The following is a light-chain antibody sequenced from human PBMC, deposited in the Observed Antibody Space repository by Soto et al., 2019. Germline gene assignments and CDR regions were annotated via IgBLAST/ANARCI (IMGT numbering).Light chain of an antibody. J-gene: IGLJ2*01. CDR1: SSNIGAGYD. V-gene: IGLV1-40*01. CDR3: QSYDSSLIAL. Sequence: QSVLTQPPSVSGAPGQRVTISCTGSSSNIGAGYDVHWYQQLPGTAPKLLIYGNSNRPSGVPDRFSGSKSGTSASLAITGLQAEDEADYYCQSYDSSLIALFRGGTKLTVL. CDR2: GNS.